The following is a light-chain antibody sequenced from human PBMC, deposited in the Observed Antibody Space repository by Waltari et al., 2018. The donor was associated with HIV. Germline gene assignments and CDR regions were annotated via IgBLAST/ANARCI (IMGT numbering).Light chain of an antibody. CDR2: DAS. J-gene: IGKJ4*01. Sequence: DIQMTKSPSSLSASVGDRVTITCRATQSISTYLNWYQQRPGKAPKLLIYDASNLQSGVTSRFSGSGSGTEFTLTISSLQPEDFATYYCQHIYNSPGLTFGGGTKVEI. CDR3: QHIYNSPGLT. V-gene: IGKV1-39*01. CDR1: QSISTY.